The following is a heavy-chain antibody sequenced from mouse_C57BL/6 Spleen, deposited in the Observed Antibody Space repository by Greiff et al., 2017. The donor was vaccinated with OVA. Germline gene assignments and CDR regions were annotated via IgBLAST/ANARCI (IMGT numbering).Heavy chain of an antibody. CDR3: ARGDYGSSWYFDV. J-gene: IGHJ1*03. D-gene: IGHD1-1*01. CDR2: INYDGSST. V-gene: IGHV5-16*01. CDR1: GFTFSDYY. Sequence: EVMLVESEGGLVQPGSSMKLSCTASGFTFSDYYMAWVRQVPEKGLEWVANINYDGSSTYYLDSLKSRFIISRDNAKNILYLQMSSLKSEDTATYYCARGDYGSSWYFDVWGTGTTVTVSS.